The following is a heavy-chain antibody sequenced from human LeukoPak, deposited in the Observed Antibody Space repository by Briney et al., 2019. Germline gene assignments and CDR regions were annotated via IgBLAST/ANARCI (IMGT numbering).Heavy chain of an antibody. CDR2: MNPNSGNT. Sequence: ASVKVSCKASGYTFTSYDINRVRQATGQGLEWMGWMNPNSGNTGYAQKFQGRVTITRNTSISTAYMELSSLRSEDTAVYYCARFPTRTTVRDYWGQGTLVTVSS. V-gene: IGHV1-8*03. CDR3: ARFPTRTTVRDY. J-gene: IGHJ4*02. CDR1: GYTFTSYD. D-gene: IGHD4-11*01.